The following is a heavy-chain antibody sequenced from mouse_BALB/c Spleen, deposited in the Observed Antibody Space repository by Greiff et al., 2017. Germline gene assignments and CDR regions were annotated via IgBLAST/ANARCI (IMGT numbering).Heavy chain of an antibody. CDR1: GYTFTSYW. J-gene: IGHJ3*01. V-gene: IGHV1-5*01. Sequence: VQLQQSGTVLARPGASVKMSCKASGYTFTSYWMHWVKQRPGQGLEWIGAIYPGNSDTSYNQKFKGKAKLTAVTSTSTAYMELSSLTNEDSAVYYCTRSDYYGSSPCAYWGQGTLVTVSA. D-gene: IGHD1-1*01. CDR3: TRSDYYGSSPCAY. CDR2: IYPGNSDT.